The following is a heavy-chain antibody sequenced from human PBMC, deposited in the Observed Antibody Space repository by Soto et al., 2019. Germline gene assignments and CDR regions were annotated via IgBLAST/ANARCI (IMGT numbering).Heavy chain of an antibody. V-gene: IGHV4-39*01. J-gene: IGHJ4*02. CDR2: MYYSGAT. Sequence: SETLSLTCTVSGGSISSNSYYWDWIRQPPGKGLEWIGSMYYSGATYHNPSLQSRVTISVDTSKNQFSLHLSSVTAADTAVYYCARHAAYDSVWGKSDGSDYWGQGTLVTVPQ. CDR3: ARHAAYDSVWGKSDGSDY. CDR1: GGSISSNSYY. D-gene: IGHD3-16*01.